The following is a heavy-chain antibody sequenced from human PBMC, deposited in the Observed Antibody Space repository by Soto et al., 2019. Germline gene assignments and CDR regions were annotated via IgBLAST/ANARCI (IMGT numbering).Heavy chain of an antibody. D-gene: IGHD7-27*01. CDR1: GGSISSYY. CDR3: ARGLQANLRFSDHGDFDL. V-gene: IGHV4-59*01. Sequence: SETLSLTCTVSGGSISSYYWSWVRQPPGKGLEWIGYIYYSGSTNSNPSLKSRVTISVDPAKNQFSLKLSSVTAAAAAVYYCARGLQANLRFSDHGDFDLWGRGTLVTVSS. J-gene: IGHJ2*01. CDR2: IYYSGST.